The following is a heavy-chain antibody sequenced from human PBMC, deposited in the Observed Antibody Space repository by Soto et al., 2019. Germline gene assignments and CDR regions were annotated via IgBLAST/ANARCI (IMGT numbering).Heavy chain of an antibody. CDR3: ARGRYGDY. CDR2: ISAHNGNT. D-gene: IGHD1-1*01. V-gene: IGHV1-18*01. J-gene: IGHJ4*02. CDR1: GYTFTSYG. Sequence: QVHLVQSGAEVKKPGASVKVSCKASGYTFTSYGITWVRQAPGQGLEWMGWISAHNGNTDYAQKLQGGIMGTRAPTTTTAYMVMRSLRADDTAVYYCARGRYGDYWGQGTLVTVSS.